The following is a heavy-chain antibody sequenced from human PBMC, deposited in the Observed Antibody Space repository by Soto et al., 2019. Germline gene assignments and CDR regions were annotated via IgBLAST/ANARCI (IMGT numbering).Heavy chain of an antibody. CDR1: GFTFSSYA. Sequence: GGSLRLSCAASGFTFSSYAMHWVRQAPGKGLEWVAVISYDGSNKYYADSVKGRFTISRDNSKNTLYLQMNSLRAEDTAVYYCARGVSTSPYYYYYDGMDVWGQGTTVTVSS. V-gene: IGHV3-30*04. CDR3: ARGVSTSPYYYYYDGMDV. J-gene: IGHJ6*02. D-gene: IGHD2-2*01. CDR2: ISYDGSNK.